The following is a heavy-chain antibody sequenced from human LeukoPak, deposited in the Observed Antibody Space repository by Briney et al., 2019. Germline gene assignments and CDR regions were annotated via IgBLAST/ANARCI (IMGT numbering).Heavy chain of an antibody. J-gene: IGHJ3*01. CDR1: GGSISSGGNY. CDR3: ARHCSSTSCWAFDL. D-gene: IGHD2-2*01. CDR2: IHYSGST. V-gene: IGHV4-31*03. Sequence: SQTLSLTCTVSGGSISSGGNYWSWIRQHPGKGLEWIGYIHYSGSTYYNPSLKSRVIASVDTPKNQFSLKLISVTAADTAVYYCARHCSSTSCWAFDLWGQGTMVTVSS.